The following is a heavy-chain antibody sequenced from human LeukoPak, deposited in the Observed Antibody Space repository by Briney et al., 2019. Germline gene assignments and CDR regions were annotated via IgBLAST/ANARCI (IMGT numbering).Heavy chain of an antibody. CDR3: ARPHGDNGYYSPIDY. CDR2: ISSSASTV. CDR1: GFTFSSYE. Sequence: GGSLRLPCAASGFTFSSYEMNWVRQAPGKGLEWVSYISSSASTVYYADSVKGRFTISRDNAKNSLYLQMNSLRAEDTAVYYCARPHGDNGYYSPIDYWGQGTLVTVSS. D-gene: IGHD3-22*01. V-gene: IGHV3-48*03. J-gene: IGHJ4*02.